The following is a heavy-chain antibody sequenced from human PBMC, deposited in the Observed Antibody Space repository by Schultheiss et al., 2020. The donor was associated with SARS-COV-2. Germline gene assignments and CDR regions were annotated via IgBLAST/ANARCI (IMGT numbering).Heavy chain of an antibody. D-gene: IGHD3-3*01. Sequence: SETLSLTCTVSGVSVSTYCWNWIRRPPGKGLEWIGFIHDSGSTNYNPSLKSRVTKSIHTSKNQFSLKLTSLTAADTAEYYCARLQGTPGYDFWSGYYRSFNYWGQGILVTVSS. J-gene: IGHJ4*02. CDR3: ARLQGTPGYDFWSGYYRSFNY. V-gene: IGHV4-59*08. CDR1: GVSVSTYC. CDR2: IHDSGST.